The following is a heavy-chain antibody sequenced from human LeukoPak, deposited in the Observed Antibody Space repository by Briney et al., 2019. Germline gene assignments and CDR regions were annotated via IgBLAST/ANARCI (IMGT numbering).Heavy chain of an antibody. D-gene: IGHD1-14*01. CDR3: ARGNLPYIDY. V-gene: IGHV3-21*01. Sequence: KAGGSLRLSCAASGFTFSSYSMNWVRQAPGKGLGWVSSISSSSSYIYYADSVKGRFTISRDNAKNSLYLQMNSLRAEDAAVYYCARGNLPYIDYWGQGTLVTVSS. J-gene: IGHJ4*02. CDR1: GFTFSSYS. CDR2: ISSSSSYI.